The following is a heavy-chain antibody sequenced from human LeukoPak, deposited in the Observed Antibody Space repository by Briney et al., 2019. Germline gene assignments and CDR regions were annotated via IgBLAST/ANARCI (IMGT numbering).Heavy chain of an antibody. CDR1: GFTFTSYA. Sequence: GASLRLSCAASGFTFTSYAMSWVRQAPGKGLEWVSAITGSGGSTNYADSVKGRFTISRDSSKNTLYLQMNSLRAEDTAVYYCAEAGQSSSWDYWGQGTLVTVSS. J-gene: IGHJ4*02. V-gene: IGHV3-23*01. D-gene: IGHD6-13*01. CDR2: ITGSGGST. CDR3: AEAGQSSSWDY.